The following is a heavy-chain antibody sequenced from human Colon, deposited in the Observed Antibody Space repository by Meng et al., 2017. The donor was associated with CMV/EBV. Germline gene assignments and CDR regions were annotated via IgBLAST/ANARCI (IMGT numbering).Heavy chain of an antibody. CDR1: DGSLSGYY. J-gene: IGHJ4*02. CDR3: ARTVWFGELCPGD. Sequence: SETLCLTCAVDDGSLSGYYWTWIRQPPGKGLEWIGEFHYSGSTNYNPSLKSRVTISVDTSKNQFSLNLSSVTAADTAVYYCARTVWFGELCPGDWGQGTLVTVSS. CDR2: FHYSGST. D-gene: IGHD3-10*01. V-gene: IGHV4-34*01.